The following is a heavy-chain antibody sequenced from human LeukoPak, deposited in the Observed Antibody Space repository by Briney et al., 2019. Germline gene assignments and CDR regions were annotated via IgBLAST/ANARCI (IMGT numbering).Heavy chain of an antibody. V-gene: IGHV4-4*07. CDR2: IYTSGST. D-gene: IGHD3-22*01. Sequence: SETLSLTSTVSGGSISSYYWSWIRQPAGKGLEWIGRIYTSGSTNYNPSLKSRVTMSVDTSKNQFSLKLSSVTAADTAVYYCARGRYYYDRSGYQPFDYWGQGTLVTVSS. CDR3: ARGRYYYDRSGYQPFDY. CDR1: GGSISSYY. J-gene: IGHJ4*02.